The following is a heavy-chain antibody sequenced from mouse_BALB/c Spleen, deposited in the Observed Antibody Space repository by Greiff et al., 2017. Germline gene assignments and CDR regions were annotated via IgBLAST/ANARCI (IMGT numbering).Heavy chain of an antibody. CDR3: ARERRGNYEGGAMDY. CDR2: ISSGGSYT. D-gene: IGHD2-1*01. Sequence: EVHLVESGGGLVKPGGSLKLSCAASGFTFSSYAMSWVRQSPEKRLEWVAEISSGGSYTYYPDTVTGRFTISRDNAKNTLYLEMSSLRSEDTAMYYCARERRGNYEGGAMDYWGQGTSVTVSS. V-gene: IGHV5-9-4*01. J-gene: IGHJ4*01. CDR1: GFTFSSYA.